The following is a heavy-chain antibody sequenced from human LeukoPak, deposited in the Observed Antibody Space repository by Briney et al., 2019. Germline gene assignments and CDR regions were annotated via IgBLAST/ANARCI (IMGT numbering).Heavy chain of an antibody. CDR3: ATGYDILTGALPYYYYGMDV. J-gene: IGHJ6*02. CDR1: GYTLTELS. CDR2: FDPEDGET. Sequence: ASVKVSCKVSGYTLTELSMHWVRQAPGKGLEWMGGFDPEDGETIYAQKFQGRVTMTEDTSTDTAYMELGSLRSEDTAVYYCATGYDILTGALPYYYYGMDVWGQGTTVTVSS. D-gene: IGHD3-9*01. V-gene: IGHV1-24*01.